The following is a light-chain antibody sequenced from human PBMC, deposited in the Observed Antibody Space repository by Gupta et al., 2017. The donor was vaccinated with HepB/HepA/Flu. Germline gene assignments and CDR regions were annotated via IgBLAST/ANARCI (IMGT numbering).Light chain of an antibody. Sequence: DIVMTQSPDSLAVSLGERATINCKSSQSVLYSSNNKSYLAWYQQKPGQPPKLLMYWASTRESGVPDRFSGSGSGTDFTLTISSLQAEDVAVYYCQQYESTPPTFGQGTRLEIK. CDR1: QSVLYSSNNKSY. V-gene: IGKV4-1*01. CDR2: WAS. J-gene: IGKJ1*01. CDR3: QQYESTPPT.